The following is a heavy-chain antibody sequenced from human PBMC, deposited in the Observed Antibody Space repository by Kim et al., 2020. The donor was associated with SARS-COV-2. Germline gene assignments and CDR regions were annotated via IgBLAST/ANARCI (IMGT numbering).Heavy chain of an antibody. D-gene: IGHD3-22*01. J-gene: IGHJ4*02. V-gene: IGHV1-69*04. Sequence: YAQKFQGRVTITADKSTSTAYMELSSLRSEDTAVYYCARGDYYDSSGYDYWGQGTLVTVSS. CDR3: ARGDYYDSSGYDY.